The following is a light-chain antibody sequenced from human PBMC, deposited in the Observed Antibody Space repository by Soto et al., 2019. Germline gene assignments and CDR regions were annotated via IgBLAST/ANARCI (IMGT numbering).Light chain of an antibody. Sequence: DIVMTQSPDSLAVSLGERATINCKSSQSVLYSSNSENYLAWYQQKPGQPPKLLIYWASTRESGVPDRFSGSGSGTDFTLTISGLQAEDVAVYYCQQYYNSPVTFGGGTKVEIK. V-gene: IGKV4-1*01. CDR3: QQYYNSPVT. CDR1: QSVLYSSNSENY. J-gene: IGKJ4*01. CDR2: WAS.